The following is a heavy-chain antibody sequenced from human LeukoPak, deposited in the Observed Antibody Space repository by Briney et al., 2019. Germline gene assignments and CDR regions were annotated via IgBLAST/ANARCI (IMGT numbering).Heavy chain of an antibody. CDR2: INSDGSST. V-gene: IGHV3-74*01. CDR3: ARDSTFRGTGPNV. J-gene: IGHJ3*01. D-gene: IGHD2-8*02. Sequence: GGSLRLSCAASGFTFGNYWMHWVRQAPGKGLVWVSRINSDGSSTNYADSVKGRFTISRDNAKNTLYLQGNSLRAEDTAVYYCARDSTFRGTGPNVWGQGTMVIVSS. CDR1: GFTFGNYW.